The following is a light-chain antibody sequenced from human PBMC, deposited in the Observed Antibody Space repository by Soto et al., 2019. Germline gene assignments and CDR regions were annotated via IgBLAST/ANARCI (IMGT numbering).Light chain of an antibody. Sequence: EIVRTQSPATLSVSPGERATLSCRASQSISTNLAWYQQKPGQAPRLLIYDASTRATGIPARFSGSGSGTEFTLTISSLQSEDFAVYYCQQYNNWPPWTFGQGTKVDIK. V-gene: IGKV3-15*01. CDR3: QQYNNWPPWT. J-gene: IGKJ1*01. CDR1: QSISTN. CDR2: DAS.